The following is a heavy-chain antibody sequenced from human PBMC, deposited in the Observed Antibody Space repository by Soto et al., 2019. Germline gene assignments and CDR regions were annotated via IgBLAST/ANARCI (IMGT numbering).Heavy chain of an antibody. CDR1: GYTFSNYG. V-gene: IGHV1-18*01. D-gene: IGHD2-2*01. CDR2: ISLYSDGT. Sequence: QVQLVQSGGEVKRPGASVKVSCKTSGYTFSNYGITWVRKAPGQPLEWLGWISLYSDGTNYAQKFKGRVSMTTDTSTTTAYMELRSLRSDDKAVYYCARVVPGAEAWFGPWGQGTLVTVSS. J-gene: IGHJ5*02. CDR3: ARVVPGAEAWFGP.